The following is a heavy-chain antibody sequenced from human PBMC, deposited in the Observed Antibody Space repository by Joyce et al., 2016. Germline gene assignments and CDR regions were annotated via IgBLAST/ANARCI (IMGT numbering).Heavy chain of an antibody. D-gene: IGHD3-22*01. Sequence: QVQLVQSGAEVKKPGASVKISCKASGYTFNSYGFRWVRQAPGQGIEWSGWISAYNGNRKDAQKVQGRVTMTTDISTSTAYMELRSLRSDDTAVYYCARDREIVMDMADYWGQGTLVTVSS. CDR2: ISAYNGNR. V-gene: IGHV1-18*01. J-gene: IGHJ4*02. CDR3: ARDREIVMDMADY. CDR1: GYTFNSYG.